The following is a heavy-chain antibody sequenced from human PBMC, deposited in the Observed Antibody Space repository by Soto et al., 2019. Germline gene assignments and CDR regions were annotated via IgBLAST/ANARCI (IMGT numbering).Heavy chain of an antibody. Sequence: ASVKVSCKASGGTFSSYATSWVRQAPGQGLEWMGGIIPIFGTANYAQKFQGRVTITADESTSTAYMELSSLRSEDTAVYYCARDPLGYSYENWFDPWGQGTLVT. J-gene: IGHJ5*02. V-gene: IGHV1-69*13. D-gene: IGHD5-18*01. CDR3: ARDPLGYSYENWFDP. CDR1: GGTFSSYA. CDR2: IIPIFGTA.